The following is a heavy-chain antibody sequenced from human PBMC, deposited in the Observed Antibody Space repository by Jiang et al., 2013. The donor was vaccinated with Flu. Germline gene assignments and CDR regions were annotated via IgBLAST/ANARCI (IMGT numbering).Heavy chain of an antibody. J-gene: IGHJ6*02. D-gene: IGHD4-17*01. CDR2: IYYSGST. CDR1: GGSISSGGYY. Sequence: GLVKPSQTLSLTCTVSGGSISSGGYYWSWIRQHPGKGLEWIGYIYYSGSTYYNPSLKSRVTISVDTSKNQFSLKLSSVTAADTAVYYCARDLSGYGDYYGMDVWGQGTTVTVSS. CDR3: ARDLSGYGDYYGMDV. V-gene: IGHV4-31*03.